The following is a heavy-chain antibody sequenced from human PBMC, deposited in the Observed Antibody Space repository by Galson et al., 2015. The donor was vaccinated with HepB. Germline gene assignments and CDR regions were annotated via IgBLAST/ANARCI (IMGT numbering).Heavy chain of an antibody. V-gene: IGHV4-59*08. CDR2: IHHTGSS. CDR1: SGSISYYS. Sequence: SETLSLTCTVSSGSISYYSWSWIRQPPGKGLEWIGYIHHTGSSNYNPSLKGRVTISLDTSKKQFSLRLRSVTAADTAVYYCARLRGVVVVAAPAGRYYGLDVWGQGTTVTVSS. J-gene: IGHJ6*02. CDR3: ARLRGVVVVAAPAGRYYGLDV. D-gene: IGHD2-2*01.